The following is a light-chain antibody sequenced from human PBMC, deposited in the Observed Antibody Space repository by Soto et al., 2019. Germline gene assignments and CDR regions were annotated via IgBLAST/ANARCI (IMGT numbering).Light chain of an antibody. J-gene: IGKJ1*01. CDR1: HSVSSN. CDR3: QQYNNRPRT. CDR2: GAS. Sequence: EIVMTQSPATRSVSPGERAALGCMASHSVSSNLAWYQQTPGQAPRLLIYGASTRATGIPGRFSGTGFGTEFTLTISSLQSGDSAVYYCQQYNNRPRTFGQGTKVDI. V-gene: IGKV3-15*01.